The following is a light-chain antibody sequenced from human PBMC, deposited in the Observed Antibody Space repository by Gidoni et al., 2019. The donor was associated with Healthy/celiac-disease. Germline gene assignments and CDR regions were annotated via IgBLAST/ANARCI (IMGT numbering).Light chain of an antibody. Sequence: QSVLTQPPSASGTPGQRVTIPCSGSSSNIGSNTVNLYQQLPGTAPKLLIYSNNQRPSGVPDRFSGSKSGTSASLAISGLQSEDEADYYCAAWDDSLNGRGVFGGGTKLTVL. V-gene: IGLV1-44*01. CDR1: SSNIGSNT. CDR3: AAWDDSLNGRGV. CDR2: SNN. J-gene: IGLJ2*01.